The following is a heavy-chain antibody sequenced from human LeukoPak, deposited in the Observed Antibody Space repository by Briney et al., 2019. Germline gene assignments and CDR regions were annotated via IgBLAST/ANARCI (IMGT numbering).Heavy chain of an antibody. J-gene: IGHJ6*02. D-gene: IGHD1-20*01. CDR3: ASSITALRPGFMDV. Sequence: ASVKVSCKASGYTFTSYGISWVRQAPGQGLEWRGWISAYNGNTNYAQKLQGRVTMTTDTSTSTAYMELRSLRSDDTAVYYCASSITALRPGFMDVWGQGTTVTVSS. V-gene: IGHV1-18*01. CDR1: GYTFTSYG. CDR2: ISAYNGNT.